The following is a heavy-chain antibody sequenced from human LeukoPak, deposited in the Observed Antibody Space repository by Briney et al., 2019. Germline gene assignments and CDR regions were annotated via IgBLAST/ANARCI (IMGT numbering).Heavy chain of an antibody. CDR3: ARHAIVVPDAFDI. D-gene: IGHD2-21*01. J-gene: IGHJ3*02. CDR2: ISYSGNT. CDR1: GDSISSNTYY. V-gene: IGHV4-39*01. Sequence: SETLSLTCTVSGDSISSNTYYWGWVRQPPGKGLEWIGGISYSGNTYYFPSLKSRVTISIDTSKNQFSLKLSSVAAADTAVYYCARHAIVVPDAFDIWGQGTMVTVSS.